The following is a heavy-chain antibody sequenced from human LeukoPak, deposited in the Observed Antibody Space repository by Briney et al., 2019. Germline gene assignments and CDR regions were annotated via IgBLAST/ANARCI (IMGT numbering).Heavy chain of an antibody. V-gene: IGHV3-21*01. CDR1: GFTFTSYS. J-gene: IGHJ4*02. CDR2: ISSSSRYI. CDR3: ARRYCGGDCYLDY. D-gene: IGHD2-21*02. Sequence: GGSLRLSCAASGFTFTSYSMNWVRQAPGKGLEWVSSISSSSRYIYYADPVKGRFTISRDNAKSSLYLQVNSLRAEDTAMYYCARRYCGGDCYLDYWGQGTLVTVSS.